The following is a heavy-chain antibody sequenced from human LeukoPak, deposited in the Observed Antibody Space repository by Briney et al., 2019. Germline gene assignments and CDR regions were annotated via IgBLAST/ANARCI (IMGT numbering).Heavy chain of an antibody. J-gene: IGHJ4*02. CDR2: IWYDGSNK. V-gene: IGHV3-33*01. CDR3: ARDTSLAYYYDSSGYHDY. D-gene: IGHD3-22*01. CDR1: GFTFSSYG. Sequence: GGSLRLSCAASGFTFSSYGMHWVRQAPGKGLEWVAVIWYDGSNKYYADSVKGRFTISRDNSKNTLYLQMNSLRAEDTAVYYCARDTSLAYYYDSSGYHDYWGQGTLVTVS.